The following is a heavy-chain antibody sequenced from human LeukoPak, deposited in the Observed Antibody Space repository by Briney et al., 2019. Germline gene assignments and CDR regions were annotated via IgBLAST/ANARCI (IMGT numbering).Heavy chain of an antibody. J-gene: IGHJ4*02. D-gene: IGHD6-13*01. V-gene: IGHV1-69*04. CDR3: ARDRLAAAGTGYFDY. CDR2: IIPILGIA. CDR1: GGTFSSYA. Sequence: SVKVSCKVSGGTFSSYAISWVRQAPGQGLEWMGRIIPILGIANYAQKFQGRVTITADKSTSTAYMELSSLRSEDTAVYCCARDRLAAAGTGYFDYWGQGTLVTVSS.